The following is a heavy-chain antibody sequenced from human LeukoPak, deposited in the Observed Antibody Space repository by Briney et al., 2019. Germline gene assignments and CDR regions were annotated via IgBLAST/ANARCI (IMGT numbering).Heavy chain of an antibody. CDR2: IYYSGST. Sequence: LRLSCAASGFTFSSYAMHWVRQHPGKGLEWIGYIYYSGSTYYNPSLKSRVTISVDTSKNQFSLKLSSVTAADTAVYYCARVNSSSWYWGQGTLVTVSS. J-gene: IGHJ4*02. CDR3: ARVNSSSWY. D-gene: IGHD6-13*01. V-gene: IGHV4-31*02. CDR1: GFTFSSYAMH.